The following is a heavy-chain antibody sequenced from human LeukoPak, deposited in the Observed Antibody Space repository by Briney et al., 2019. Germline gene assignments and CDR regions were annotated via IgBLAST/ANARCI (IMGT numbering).Heavy chain of an antibody. CDR3: AKEQSSSGFFDY. CDR1: GFTFSSHA. CDR2: ISGRGDRT. D-gene: IGHD6-6*01. J-gene: IGHJ4*02. V-gene: IGHV3-23*01. Sequence: GGSLRLSCAASGFTFSSHAMSWVRQAPGKGLEWVSAISGRGDRTYYADSLKGRFTISRDNSKNTLYLQMNSLRAEDTAVYYCAKEQSSSGFFDYWGQGTLVTVSS.